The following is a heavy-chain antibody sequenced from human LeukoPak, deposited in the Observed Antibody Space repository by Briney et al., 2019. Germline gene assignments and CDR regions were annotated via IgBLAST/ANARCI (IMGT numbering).Heavy chain of an antibody. V-gene: IGHV3-7*03. D-gene: IGHD1-1*01. CDR2: IKKDGSEQ. CDR1: GFTFSSYW. CDR3: ARGGTTGTTSPSRAFDI. J-gene: IGHJ3*02. Sequence: GGSLRLSCAASGFTFSSYWMSWVRQAPGKGLEWVANIKKDGSEQYYVDSVKGRFTISRDNAKNSLYLQMNSLRAEDTAVYYCARGGTTGTTSPSRAFDIWGQGTMVTVSS.